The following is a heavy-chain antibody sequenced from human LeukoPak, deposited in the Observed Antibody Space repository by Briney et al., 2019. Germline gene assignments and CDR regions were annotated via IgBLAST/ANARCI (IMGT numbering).Heavy chain of an antibody. CDR2: INHSGST. J-gene: IGHJ4*02. Sequence: SETLSLTCAVYGGSFSGYYWSWIRQPPGKGLEWIGEINHSGSTNYNPSLKSRVTISVDTSKNQFSLKLSSVTAADTAVYYSARMYYDFWSGYPYYFDYWGQGTLVTVSS. CDR3: ARMYYDFWSGYPYYFDY. CDR1: GGSFSGYY. V-gene: IGHV4-34*01. D-gene: IGHD3-3*01.